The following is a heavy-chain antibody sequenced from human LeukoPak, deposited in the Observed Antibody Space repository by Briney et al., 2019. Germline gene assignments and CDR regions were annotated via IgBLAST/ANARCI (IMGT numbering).Heavy chain of an antibody. CDR1: GFTVSSNY. CDR3: ARDNGSGKYYFDY. Sequence: PGGSLTLSCAASGFTVSSNYMSWVRQAAGKGLEWVSVIYSGGSTYYADSVRGRFTISRDSSKNTLYLQMNSLGAEDTAVYYCARDNGSGKYYFDYWGQGTLVTVSS. CDR2: IYSGGST. D-gene: IGHD3-10*01. V-gene: IGHV3-66*02. J-gene: IGHJ4*02.